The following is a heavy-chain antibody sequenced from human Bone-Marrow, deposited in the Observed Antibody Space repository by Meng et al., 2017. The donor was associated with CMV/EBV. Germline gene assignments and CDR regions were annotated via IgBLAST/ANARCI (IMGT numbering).Heavy chain of an antibody. CDR2: IYYSGST. D-gene: IGHD4-23*01. CDR3: ARVQPTVVTQVDDAFDF. CDR1: GGSISSYY. J-gene: IGHJ3*01. V-gene: IGHV4-59*01. Sequence: SETLSLTCTVSGGSISSYYWSWIRQPPGKGLKWIGYIYYSGSTNYSPSLKSRVTISVDTSKNQFSLKLSSVTAADTAVYYCARVQPTVVTQVDDAFDFWGQGTMVTVSS.